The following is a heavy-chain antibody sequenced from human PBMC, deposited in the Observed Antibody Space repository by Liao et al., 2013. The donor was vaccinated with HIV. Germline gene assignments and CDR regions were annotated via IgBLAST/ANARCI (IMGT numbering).Heavy chain of an antibody. CDR2: IYISGNI. J-gene: IGHJ4*02. CDR1: GGSISTYY. Sequence: QLQESGPGLVKPSETLSLTCTVSGGSISTYYWSWIRQPAGKGLEWIGHIYISGNINYNPSLKSRVTMSVDMSKTQFSLKLNSVTAADTAIYYCARGNGGYNNPFDYWGQGTLVTVSS. CDR3: ARGNGGYNNPFDY. D-gene: IGHD3-22*01. V-gene: IGHV4-4*07.